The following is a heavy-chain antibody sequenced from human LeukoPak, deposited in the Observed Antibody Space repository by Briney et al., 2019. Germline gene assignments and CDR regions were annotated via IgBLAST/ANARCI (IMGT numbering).Heavy chain of an antibody. Sequence: PGGSLRLSCAASGFTFDYYGMTWVRQAPGKGLEWVSGINWNGGSTDYADSVKGRFTISRDNAKNSLYLQMNSLRADDTAFYYCAKDRISGDPKFFDLWGRGTLVTVSS. D-gene: IGHD3-3*01. CDR3: AKDRISGDPKFFDL. CDR1: GFTFDYYG. J-gene: IGHJ2*01. CDR2: INWNGGST. V-gene: IGHV3-20*04.